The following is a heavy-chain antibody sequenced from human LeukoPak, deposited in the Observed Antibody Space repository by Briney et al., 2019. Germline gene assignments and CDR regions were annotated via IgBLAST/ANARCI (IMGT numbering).Heavy chain of an antibody. CDR1: GYTFFSYG. CDR3: ARPLPTVTTWSDYYYGMDV. Sequence: ASVKVSCTASGYTFFSYGFSWVRQAPGQGLEWMGWISAYNGNTNYSQKLQGKVTMTTDTSTSTAYMELRSLRSEDTAVYYCARPLPTVTTWSDYYYGMDVWGQGTTVTVSS. D-gene: IGHD4-17*01. V-gene: IGHV1-18*01. J-gene: IGHJ6*02. CDR2: ISAYNGNT.